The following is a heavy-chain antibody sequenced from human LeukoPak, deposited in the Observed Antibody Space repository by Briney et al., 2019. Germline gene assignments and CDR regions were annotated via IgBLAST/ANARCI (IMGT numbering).Heavy chain of an antibody. J-gene: IGHJ4*02. CDR1: GYSFILYG. D-gene: IGHD2-21*02. Sequence: VASVKVSCKTSGYSFILYGISWVRQAPGQGPEWMGWISTSTGDTKYTQKFQGRVTLTTDTSTSTAYMELSSLRSEDTAVYYCARAKDIVVVTAPHPFDYWGQGTLVTVSS. CDR3: ARAKDIVVVTAPHPFDY. CDR2: ISTSTGDT. V-gene: IGHV1-18*01.